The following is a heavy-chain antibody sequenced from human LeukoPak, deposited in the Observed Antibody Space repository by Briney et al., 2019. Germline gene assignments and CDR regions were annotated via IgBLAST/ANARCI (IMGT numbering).Heavy chain of an antibody. J-gene: IGHJ4*02. CDR3: ARDLVLGGGVDY. CDR2: ISSSSSTI. Sequence: GWSLRLSCAASGFTFSSYNMNWVRQAPGKGLEWLSYISSSSSTIYYADSLKGRFTISRDNAKNSLYLQKNSLRAEDTAVYYCARDLVLGGGVDYWRQGTLVTVSS. V-gene: IGHV3-48*04. D-gene: IGHD3-16*01. CDR1: GFTFSSYN.